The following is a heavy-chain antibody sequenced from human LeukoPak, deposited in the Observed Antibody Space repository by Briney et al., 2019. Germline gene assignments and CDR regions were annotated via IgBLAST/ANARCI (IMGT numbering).Heavy chain of an antibody. CDR1: GFTFNNYA. V-gene: IGHV3-30-3*01. CDR3: ARDSFRAGIAPVTMIPRGPFDY. J-gene: IGHJ4*02. CDR2: MSFDGSNK. D-gene: IGHD3-22*01. Sequence: GGSLRLSCAASGFTFNNYAMHWVRQAPGKGLEWVAVMSFDGSNKYYADSVKGRFTISRDNSKNTLYLQMNSLRGEDTAVYYCARDSFRAGIAPVTMIPRGPFDYWGQGTLLTVSS.